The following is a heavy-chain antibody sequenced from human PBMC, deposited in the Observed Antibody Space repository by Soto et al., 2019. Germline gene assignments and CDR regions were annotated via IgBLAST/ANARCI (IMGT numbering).Heavy chain of an antibody. Sequence: PGGSLRLSCAASGFTFSSYSMNWVRQAPGKGLEWVSFINAGSTTVYYADSVKGRFTISRDNAKNSVFLEMNSLRDEDTAVYFCSSDPTSAIYYQYFQAWGQGTLVTVSS. V-gene: IGHV3-48*02. CDR2: INAGSTTV. J-gene: IGHJ1*01. CDR3: SSDPTSAIYYQYFQA. D-gene: IGHD3-10*01. CDR1: GFTFSSYS.